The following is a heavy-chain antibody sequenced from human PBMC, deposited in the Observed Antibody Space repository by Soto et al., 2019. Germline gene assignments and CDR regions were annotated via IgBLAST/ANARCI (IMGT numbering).Heavy chain of an antibody. D-gene: IGHD3-22*01. CDR3: AKDGDYYDMPDYFDY. Sequence: GGSLRLSCAASGFTFSSYGMHWVRQAPGKGLEWVAVISYDGSNKYYADSVKGRFTISRDNSKNTLYLQMNSLRAEDTAVYYCAKDGDYYDMPDYFDYWGQGT. V-gene: IGHV3-30*18. J-gene: IGHJ4*02. CDR1: GFTFSSYG. CDR2: ISYDGSNK.